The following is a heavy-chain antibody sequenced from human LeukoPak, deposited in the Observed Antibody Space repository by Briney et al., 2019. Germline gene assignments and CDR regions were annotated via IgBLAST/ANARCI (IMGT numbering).Heavy chain of an antibody. CDR1: GGSISSYY. CDR3: AGESSGWYRPSYFDY. J-gene: IGHJ4*02. Sequence: NPSETLSLTCTVSGGSISSYYWSWIRQPPGKGLEWIGYIYYSGSTNYNPSLKSRVTISVDTSKNQFSLKLSSVTAADTAVYYCAGESSGWYRPSYFDYWGQGTLVTVSS. CDR2: IYYSGST. D-gene: IGHD6-19*01. V-gene: IGHV4-59*01.